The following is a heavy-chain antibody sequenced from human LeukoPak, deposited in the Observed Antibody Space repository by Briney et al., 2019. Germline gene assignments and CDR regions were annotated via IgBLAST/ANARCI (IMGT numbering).Heavy chain of an antibody. CDR3: GRDNFDDSSGYFGY. Sequence: VASVKVSCKASGYTFTSYGISWVRQAPGQGLEWMGWISAYNGNTNYAQKLQGRVTMTTDTSTSTAYMELRSLRSDDTAVYCCGRDNFDDSSGYFGYWGQGTLVTVSS. D-gene: IGHD3-22*01. CDR1: GYTFTSYG. V-gene: IGHV1-18*01. J-gene: IGHJ4*02. CDR2: ISAYNGNT.